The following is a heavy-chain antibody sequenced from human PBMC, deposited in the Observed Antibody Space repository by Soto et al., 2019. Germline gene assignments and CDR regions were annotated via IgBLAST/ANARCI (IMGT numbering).Heavy chain of an antibody. Sequence: NPSETLSLTCAVSGASISGYHWGWIRQPPGKGLEWIGYPYYTGSTHYNPSLKSRVTMSVDTSKNQFSLKLNSVTAADTAVYYCARGFAIGWYTYFFDLWGQGPLVTVSS. CDR1: GASISGYH. CDR3: ARGFAIGWYTYFFDL. CDR2: PYYTGST. V-gene: IGHV4-59*08. J-gene: IGHJ4*02. D-gene: IGHD6-19*01.